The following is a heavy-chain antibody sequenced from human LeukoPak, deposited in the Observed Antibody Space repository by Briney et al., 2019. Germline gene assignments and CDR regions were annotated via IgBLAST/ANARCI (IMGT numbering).Heavy chain of an antibody. CDR2: ISYDGSNK. CDR1: GFTFSSYA. V-gene: IGHV3-30-3*01. D-gene: IGHD5-24*01. Sequence: GGSLRLSCAASGFTFSSYAMHWVRQAPGKGLEWVAVISYDGSNKYYADSVKGRFTISRDNSKNTLYLQMNSLRAEDTAVYYCARGPRDGYNPPGNWGQGTLVTVSS. J-gene: IGHJ4*02. CDR3: ARGPRDGYNPPGN.